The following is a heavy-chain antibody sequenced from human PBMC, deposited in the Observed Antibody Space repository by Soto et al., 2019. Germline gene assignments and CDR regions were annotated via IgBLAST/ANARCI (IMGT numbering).Heavy chain of an antibody. CDR2: ISTSNGDA. V-gene: IGHV1-18*01. D-gene: IGHD3-10*01. J-gene: IGHJ6*02. CDR1: GYTFTSYG. CDR3: ARPGIALVRGVREYYYGLDV. Sequence: GASVKVSCKASGYTFTSYGISWVRQAPGQGLEWMGWISTSNGDAGYAQKFQGRVTMTADTSTSTAYMELRNLISDDTAIYYCARPGIALVRGVREYYYGLDVWGQGTTVTVSS.